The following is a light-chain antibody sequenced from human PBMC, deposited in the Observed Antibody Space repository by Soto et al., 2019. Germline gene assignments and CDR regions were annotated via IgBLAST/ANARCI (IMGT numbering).Light chain of an antibody. CDR3: QKYNSAPPVT. CDR1: QGISNY. J-gene: IGKJ4*01. V-gene: IGKV1-27*01. CDR2: AAS. Sequence: DIQMTQSPSSLSASVGDRVTITCRASQGISNYLAWYQQKPGKVPKLLIYAASTLQSGVPSRFSGSGSGTDFTLTISILQPEDVATYYCQKYNSAPPVTFGGGTKVESK.